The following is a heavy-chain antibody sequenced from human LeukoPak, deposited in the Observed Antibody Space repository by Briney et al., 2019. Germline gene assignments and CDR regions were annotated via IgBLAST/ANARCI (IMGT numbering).Heavy chain of an antibody. CDR1: GFTFSSYG. J-gene: IGHJ6*02. D-gene: IGHD3-10*01. CDR2: IRYDGSNK. Sequence: GGSLRLSCAASGFTFSSYGMHWVRQAPGKGLEWVAFIRYDGSNKYYADSVKGRFTISRDNSKNTLYLQMNSLRAEDTAVYYCARDSVERFGELFSYYYYYGMDVWGQGTTVTVSS. V-gene: IGHV3-30*02. CDR3: ARDSVERFGELFSYYYYYGMDV.